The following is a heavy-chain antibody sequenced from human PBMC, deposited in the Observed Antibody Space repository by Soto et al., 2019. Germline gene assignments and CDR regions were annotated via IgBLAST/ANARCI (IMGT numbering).Heavy chain of an antibody. V-gene: IGHV5-51*01. J-gene: IGHJ4*02. D-gene: IGHD3-22*01. CDR3: AREAYYYDSSGYSPPDLIDY. CDR1: GYSFTSYW. CDR2: IYPGDSDT. Sequence: RGESLKISCKGSGYSFTSYWIGWVRQMPGKGLEWMGIIYPGDSDTRYSPSFQGQVTISADKSISTAYLQWSSLKASDTAMYYCAREAYYYDSSGYSPPDLIDYWGQGTLVTVSS.